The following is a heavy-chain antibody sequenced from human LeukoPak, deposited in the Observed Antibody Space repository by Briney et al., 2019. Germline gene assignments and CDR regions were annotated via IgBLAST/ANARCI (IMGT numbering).Heavy chain of an antibody. D-gene: IGHD3-10*02. J-gene: IGHJ6*04. CDR2: ISGSGGST. Sequence: GGSLRLSCAASGFTVSSNYMSWVRQAPGKGLEWVSAISGSGGSTYNADSVKGRFTISRDNSKNTLHLQMNSLRAEDTAVYYCAELGITMIGGVWGKGTTVTISS. V-gene: IGHV3-23*01. CDR1: GFTVSSNY. CDR3: AELGITMIGGV.